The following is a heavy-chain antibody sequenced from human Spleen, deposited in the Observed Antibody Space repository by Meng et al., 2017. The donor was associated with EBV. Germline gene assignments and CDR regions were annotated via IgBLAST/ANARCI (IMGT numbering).Heavy chain of an antibody. CDR1: GGSFRTYS. Sequence: QVRLVQSGAEVKKPGSSVKVSCKASGGSFRTYSITWVRQAPGQGLEWMGGILPIYGSPNYAQRFKGRVNIYTDESTTTAYMELSSLTFDDTAVYYCASESGRGYTPDYWGRGTLVTVSS. D-gene: IGHD3-10*01. CDR2: ILPIYGSP. J-gene: IGHJ4*02. V-gene: IGHV1-69*01. CDR3: ASESGRGYTPDY.